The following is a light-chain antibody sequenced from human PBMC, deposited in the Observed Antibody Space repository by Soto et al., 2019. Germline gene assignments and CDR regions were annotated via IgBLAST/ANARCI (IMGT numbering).Light chain of an antibody. Sequence: EMVWTQAPGTLSLSPGKRATLSCRASQSVSSNFAWYQQKPGQAPRLLIYGASTRATGISARFSGSGSGTDLTLTISTLEPEDFAVYYCQQRSSYPLTFGGGTKVDIK. CDR1: QSVSSN. J-gene: IGKJ4*01. V-gene: IGKV3-11*01. CDR2: GAS. CDR3: QQRSSYPLT.